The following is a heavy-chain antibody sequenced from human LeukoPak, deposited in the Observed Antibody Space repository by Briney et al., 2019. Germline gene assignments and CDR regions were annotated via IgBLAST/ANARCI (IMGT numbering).Heavy chain of an antibody. D-gene: IGHD6-13*01. Sequence: GGSLRLSCAASGFTFSDYHMSWIRQAPGEGLQWGSYISNGGDTYYADSVKGRFTICRDNAKNSLYLQMNRLRAEDTALYSCAKDIEAAGLLFESWGQGTLVTVSS. CDR3: AKDIEAAGLLFES. CDR1: GFTFSDYH. J-gene: IGHJ4*02. CDR2: ISNGGDT. V-gene: IGHV3-11*04.